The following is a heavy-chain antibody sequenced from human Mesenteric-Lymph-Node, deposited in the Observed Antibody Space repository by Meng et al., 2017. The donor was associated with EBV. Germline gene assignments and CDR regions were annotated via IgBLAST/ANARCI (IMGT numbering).Heavy chain of an antibody. CDR2: IYHTGST. J-gene: IGHJ5*02. D-gene: IGHD4-17*01. V-gene: IGHV4-30-2*01. Sequence: QLHPQALGSGLVKPSQTLSLTCAVSGGSVSSGGHSWSWIRQPPGKGLEWIGYIYHTGSTYYNPSLKSRVTISIDTSKNQFSLKLSSVTAADTAVYFCARGFGDNNNWFGPWGQGTLVTVSS. CDR3: ARGFGDNNNWFGP. CDR1: GGSVSSGGHS.